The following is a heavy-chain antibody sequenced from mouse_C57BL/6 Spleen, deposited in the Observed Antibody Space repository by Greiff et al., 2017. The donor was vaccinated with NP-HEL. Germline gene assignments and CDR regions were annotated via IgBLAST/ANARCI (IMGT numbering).Heavy chain of an antibody. Sequence: EVMLVESEGGLVQPGSSMKLSCTASGFTFSDYYMAWVRQVPEKGLEWVANINYDGSSTYYLDSLKSRFIISRDNAKNILYLQMSSLKSEDTATYYCAREGRYYYGSRPYYFDYWGQGTTLTVSS. CDR1: GFTFSDYY. D-gene: IGHD1-1*01. V-gene: IGHV5-16*01. CDR2: INYDGSST. J-gene: IGHJ2*01. CDR3: AREGRYYYGSRPYYFDY.